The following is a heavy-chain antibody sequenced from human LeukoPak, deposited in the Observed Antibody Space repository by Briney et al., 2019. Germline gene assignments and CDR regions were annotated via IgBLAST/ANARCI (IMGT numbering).Heavy chain of an antibody. D-gene: IGHD6-13*01. Sequence: SETLSLTCTVSGGSISTYYWSWIRLPPGKGLEWIGYISNSGSTNYNPSLKSRVTISVATSKNQFSLNLSSVTAADTAVYYCARGVPAAGALWFDPWGQGTLVTVSS. CDR3: ARGVPAAGALWFDP. J-gene: IGHJ5*02. CDR1: GGSISTYY. CDR2: ISNSGST. V-gene: IGHV4-59*12.